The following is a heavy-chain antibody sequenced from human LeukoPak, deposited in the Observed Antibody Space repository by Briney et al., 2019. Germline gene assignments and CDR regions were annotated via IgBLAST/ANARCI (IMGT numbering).Heavy chain of an antibody. V-gene: IGHV4-34*01. CDR3: AKSSELPNPFDY. Sequence: SETLSLTCAVYGGSFSGYYWSWIRQPPGKGLEWIGEINHSGSTNYNPSLKSRVTVSVDTSKNQFSLKLSSVTAADTAVYYCAKSSELPNPFDYWGQGTLVTVSS. CDR2: INHSGST. D-gene: IGHD4-23*01. CDR1: GGSFSGYY. J-gene: IGHJ4*02.